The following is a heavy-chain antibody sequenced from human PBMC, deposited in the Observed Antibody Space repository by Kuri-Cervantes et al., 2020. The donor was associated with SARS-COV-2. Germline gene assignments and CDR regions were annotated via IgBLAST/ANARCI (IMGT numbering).Heavy chain of an antibody. V-gene: IGHV4-39*01. CDR2: IYYSGST. D-gene: IGHD6-6*01. CDR1: GGSISSSSYY. Sequence: GSLRLSCTVSGGSISSSSYYWGWIRQPPGKGLEWIGSIYYSGSTYYNPSLKSRVTISVDTSKNQFSLKLSSVTAADTAVYYCARHRRWGSIVARSGYFDYWGQGTLVTVAS. J-gene: IGHJ4*02. CDR3: ARHRRWGSIVARSGYFDY.